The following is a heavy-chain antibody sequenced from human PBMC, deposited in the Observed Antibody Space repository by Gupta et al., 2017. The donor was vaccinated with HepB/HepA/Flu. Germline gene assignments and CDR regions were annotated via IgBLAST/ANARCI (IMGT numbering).Heavy chain of an antibody. CDR2: IKQDGSEK. D-gene: IGHD6-13*01. CDR1: GFTFSSYW. V-gene: IGHV3-7*01. Sequence: GGGLVQPGGSLSLSCAASGFTFSSYWMSWVRQAPGKGLEWVANIKQDGSEKYYVDSVKGRFTISRDNAKNSLYLQMNSLRAEDTAVYYCARDLGSSWYYYYYGMDVWGQGTTVTVSS. CDR3: ARDLGSSWYYYYYGMDV. J-gene: IGHJ6*02.